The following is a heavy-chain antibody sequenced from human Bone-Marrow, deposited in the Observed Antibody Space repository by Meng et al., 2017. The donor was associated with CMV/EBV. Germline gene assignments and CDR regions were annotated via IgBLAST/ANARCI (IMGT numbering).Heavy chain of an antibody. CDR3: ARGLVGGGYSYGYLVDY. D-gene: IGHD5-18*01. J-gene: IGHJ4*02. CDR2: IGTAGDT. V-gene: IGHV3-13*01. Sequence: SVFPFSSYDRHWVRPASGQGLKWVSAIGTAGDTYYPGSVKGRFTISRENAKNSLYLQMNSLRAGDTAVYYCARGLVGGGYSYGYLVDYWGQGTLVTVSS. CDR1: VFPFSSYD.